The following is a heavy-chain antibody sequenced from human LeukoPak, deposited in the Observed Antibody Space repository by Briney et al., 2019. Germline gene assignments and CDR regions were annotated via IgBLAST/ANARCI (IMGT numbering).Heavy chain of an antibody. CDR2: ISYDGSNK. CDR1: GFTFSSYG. J-gene: IGHJ4*02. CDR3: AKGPTSVAGDY. D-gene: IGHD6-19*01. Sequence: PGGSLRLSRAASGFTFSSYGMHWVRQAPGKGLEWVAVISYDGSNKYYADSVKGRFTISRDNSKNTLYLQMNSLRAEDTAVYYCAKGPTSVAGDYWGQGNLVTVSS. V-gene: IGHV3-30*18.